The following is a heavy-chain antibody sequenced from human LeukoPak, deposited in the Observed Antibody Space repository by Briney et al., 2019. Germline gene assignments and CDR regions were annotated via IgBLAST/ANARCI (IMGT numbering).Heavy chain of an antibody. CDR2: IRYDGSNK. J-gene: IGHJ3*02. CDR1: GFTFSSYG. CDR3: AYFWSGSHDAFDI. V-gene: IGHV3-30*02. D-gene: IGHD3-3*01. Sequence: PGGSLRLSCAASGFTFSSYGMHWVRQAPGKGLEWVAFIRYDGSNKYYADSVKGRFTISRDNSKNTLYLQMNSLRAEDTAVYYCAYFWSGSHDAFDIWGQGTMVTVSS.